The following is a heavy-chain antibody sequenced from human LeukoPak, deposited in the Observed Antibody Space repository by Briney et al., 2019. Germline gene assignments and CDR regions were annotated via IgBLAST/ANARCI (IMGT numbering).Heavy chain of an antibody. J-gene: IGHJ4*02. CDR3: ARDHKVYYDYVWGSYRLDY. CDR2: ISAYNGDT. V-gene: IGHV1-18*04. Sequence: ASVKVSCKASGYTFTSYGISWVRQAPGQGLEWMGWISAYNGDTNYAQKLQGRVTMTTDTSTSTAYMALRSLRSDDTAVYYCARDHKVYYDYVWGSYRLDYWGQGTLVTVSS. D-gene: IGHD3-16*02. CDR1: GYTFTSYG.